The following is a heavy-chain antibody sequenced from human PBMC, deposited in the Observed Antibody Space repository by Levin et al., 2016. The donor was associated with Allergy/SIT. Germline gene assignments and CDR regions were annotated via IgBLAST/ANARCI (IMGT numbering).Heavy chain of an antibody. V-gene: IGHV3-30-3*01. CDR3: ASPFTYYYDSSGIDAFDI. J-gene: IGHJ3*02. CDR2: ISYDGSNK. D-gene: IGHD3-22*01. Sequence: WIRQPPGKGLEWVAVISYDGSNKYYADSVKGRFTISRDNSKNTLYLQMNSLRAEDTAVYYCASPFTYYYDSSGIDAFDIWGQGTMVTVSS.